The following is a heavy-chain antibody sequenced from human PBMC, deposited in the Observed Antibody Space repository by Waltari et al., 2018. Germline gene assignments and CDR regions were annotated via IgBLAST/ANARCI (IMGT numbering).Heavy chain of an antibody. CDR1: GGSFSGYY. CDR3: ARAVIAARIFDY. CDR2: INHSGST. Sequence: QVQLQQWGSGLLKPSETLSLTCAVYGGSFSGYYWSWIRQPPGKGLEWIGEINHSGSTNYNPSLKSRVTISVDTSKNQFSLKLSSVTAADTAVYYCARAVIAARIFDYWGQGTLVTVSS. D-gene: IGHD6-6*01. J-gene: IGHJ4*02. V-gene: IGHV4-34*01.